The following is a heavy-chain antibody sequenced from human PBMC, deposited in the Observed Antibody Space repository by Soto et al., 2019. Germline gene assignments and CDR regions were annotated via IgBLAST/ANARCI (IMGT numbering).Heavy chain of an antibody. CDR3: ARGGVSTRTFDY. Sequence: GESLKISCKGSGYNFAGYWIVWVRQMPGKGLELMGIINPSDSDTRYRPSLRGQVTISADMSISSAYLQWSSLRASDTAMFYRARGGVSTRTFDYRGHGTPVAVSS. CDR1: GYNFAGYW. V-gene: IGHV5-51*06. D-gene: IGHD3-3*01. J-gene: IGHJ4*03. CDR2: INPSDSDT.